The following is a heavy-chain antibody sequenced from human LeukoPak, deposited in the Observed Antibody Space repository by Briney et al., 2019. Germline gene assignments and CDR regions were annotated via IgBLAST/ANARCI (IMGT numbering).Heavy chain of an antibody. CDR2: ISYDGSNK. CDR3: ARNYYDSSGYSQLFDY. J-gene: IGHJ4*02. D-gene: IGHD3-22*01. V-gene: IGHV3-30*04. CDR1: GFTFSSYA. Sequence: PGGSLRLSCAASGFTFSSYAMHWVRQAPGKGLEWVAVISYDGSNKYYADSVKGRFTISRDNSKNALYLQMNSLRAEDTAVYYCARNYYDSSGYSQLFDYWGQGTLVTVSS.